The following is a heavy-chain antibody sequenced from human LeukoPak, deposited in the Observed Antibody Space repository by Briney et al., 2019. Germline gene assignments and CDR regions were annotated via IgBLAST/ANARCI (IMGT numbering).Heavy chain of an antibody. CDR1: GDSVSSNTPA. D-gene: IGHD6-19*01. V-gene: IGHV6-1*01. CDR2: TYYRSKWYN. CDR3: ARDWGTAVAGIDY. Sequence: SQTLSLTCALSGDSVSSNTPAWNSIRQSPSRGLEWLGSTYYRSKWYNDYAVSVKALITINPDTSKNQFSLQLNSVTPEDTAVYYCARDWGTAVAGIDYWGQGTLVTVSS. J-gene: IGHJ4*02.